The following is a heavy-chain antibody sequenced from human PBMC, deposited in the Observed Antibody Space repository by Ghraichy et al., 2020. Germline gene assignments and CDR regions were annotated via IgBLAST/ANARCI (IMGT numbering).Heavy chain of an antibody. D-gene: IGHD2-2*01. CDR3: ARDKLGYCTTTSCPHDY. CDR2: IDGTSAYI. J-gene: IGHJ4*02. V-gene: IGHV3-21*01. Sequence: GGSLRLSCAASRFTFSSYSMNWVRQAPGKGLEWLSSIDGTSAYIYYADSVKGRFTISRDNAKNSLYLQMNNLRADDTAVYYCARDKLGYCTTTSCPHDYCGQGILVIVSA. CDR1: RFTFSSYS.